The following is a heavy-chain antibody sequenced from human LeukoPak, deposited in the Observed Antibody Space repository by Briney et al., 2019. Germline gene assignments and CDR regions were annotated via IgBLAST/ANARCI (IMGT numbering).Heavy chain of an antibody. CDR1: GFTFSSYS. J-gene: IGHJ4*02. V-gene: IGHV3-21*01. Sequence: GGSLRLSCAASGFTFSSYSMNWVRQAPGKGLEWVSSISSSSSYIYYADSVKRRFTISRDNAKNSLYLQMNSLRAEDTAIYYCVRDVGAVRGEVYFDYWGQGTLVTVSS. D-gene: IGHD3-16*01. CDR3: VRDVGAVRGEVYFDY. CDR2: ISSSSSYI.